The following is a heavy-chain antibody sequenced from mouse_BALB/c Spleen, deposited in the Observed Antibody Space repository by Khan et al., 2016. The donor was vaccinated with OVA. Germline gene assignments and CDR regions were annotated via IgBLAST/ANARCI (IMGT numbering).Heavy chain of an antibody. CDR3: ARGGSSGPAWFAY. CDR2: IRYDGNS. J-gene: IGHJ3*01. V-gene: IGHV3-6*02. CDR1: GYSITSGYF. Sequence: EVQLQESGPGLVKPSQSLSLTCSVTGYSITSGYFWNWIRQFPGNKLEWMGYIRYDGNSNYNPSLKNRISITRDPSKNQFFLQLNSVTPEDTAPYSEARGGSSGPAWFAYWGQGTLVTVSA. D-gene: IGHD3-1*01.